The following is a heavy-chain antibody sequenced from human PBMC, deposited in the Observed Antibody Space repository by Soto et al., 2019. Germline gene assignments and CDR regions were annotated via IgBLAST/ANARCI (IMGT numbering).Heavy chain of an antibody. CDR3: AAAVRHVYYYYGMHV. CDR1: GFTFSSYG. J-gene: IGHJ6*02. Sequence: PGGSLRLSCAASGFTFSSYGMHWVRQAPGKGLEWVAVISYDGSNKYYADSVKGRFTISRDNSKNTLYLQMNSLRVEDTAVYYCAAAVRHVYYYYGMHVWGHGTTVTVTS. CDR2: ISYDGSNK. V-gene: IGHV3-30*03. D-gene: IGHD3-10*01.